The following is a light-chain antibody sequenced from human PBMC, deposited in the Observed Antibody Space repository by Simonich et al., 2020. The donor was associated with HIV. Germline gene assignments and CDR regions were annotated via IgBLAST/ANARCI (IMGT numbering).Light chain of an antibody. J-gene: IGKJ2*01. CDR1: QSVLYSSNNKNY. Sequence: DIVMTQSPDSLGVSLGERATINCKSSQSVLYSSNNKNYLAWYQQKPGQPPKLLIYWAPTRESGVPDRFSGSGSGTDFTLTISSLQAEDVAVYYCQQYYSSPHTFGQGARLEIK. CDR3: QQYYSSPHT. V-gene: IGKV4-1*01. CDR2: WAP.